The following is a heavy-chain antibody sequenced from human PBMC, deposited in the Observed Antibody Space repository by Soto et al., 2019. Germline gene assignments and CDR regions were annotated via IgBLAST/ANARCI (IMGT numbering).Heavy chain of an antibody. D-gene: IGHD1-1*01. J-gene: IGHJ4*02. CDR1: GGTFSSYT. CDR3: ARDAPKLERRGTIDY. CDR2: IIPILGIA. Sequence: ASVKVSCKASGGTFSSYTISWVRQAPGQGLEWMGRIIPILGIANYAQKFQGRVTITADKSTSTAYMELSSLRSEDTAVYYCARDAPKLERRGTIDYWGQGTLVTVSS. V-gene: IGHV1-69*04.